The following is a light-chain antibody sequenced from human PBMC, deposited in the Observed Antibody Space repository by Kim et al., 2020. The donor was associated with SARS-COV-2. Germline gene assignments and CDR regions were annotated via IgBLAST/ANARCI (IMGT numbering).Light chain of an antibody. V-gene: IGLV3-19*01. CDR1: SLRSYY. CDR3: NSRDSNDYVV. Sequence: SSELTQDPAVSVALGQTVRIKCQGDSLRSYYATWYQQKPGQAPIPVIYGKNNRPSGIPDQFSGSSSGNTASLTITGTQAGDEADYYCNSRDSNDYVVFGGGTKLTVL. J-gene: IGLJ2*01. CDR2: GKN.